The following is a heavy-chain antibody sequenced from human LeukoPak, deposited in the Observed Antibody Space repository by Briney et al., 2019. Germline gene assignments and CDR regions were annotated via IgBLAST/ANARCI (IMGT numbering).Heavy chain of an antibody. CDR3: ARQIIDYGDYGDFDY. D-gene: IGHD4-17*01. J-gene: IGHJ4*02. V-gene: IGHV5-51*01. CDR2: IYPGDSGT. Sequence: AASMMFSCTSSDYSSTSDWIGGGRHLPGKGVEWMGIIYPGDSGTRYSPSLQGQVTISADTSISTAYLQWSSLKASDTAMYYCARQIIDYGDYGDFDYWGQGTLVTVSS. CDR1: DYSSTSDW.